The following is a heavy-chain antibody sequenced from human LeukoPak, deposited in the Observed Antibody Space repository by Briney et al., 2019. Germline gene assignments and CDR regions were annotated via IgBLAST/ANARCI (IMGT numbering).Heavy chain of an antibody. CDR2: IRSKAYGGTT. CDR3: TFGSYYYYAMDV. V-gene: IGHV3-49*04. CDR1: GFTFCDYA. D-gene: IGHD3-16*01. Sequence: PGRSLRLSCTASGFTFCDYAMSWVRQAPGKGLEWVGFIRSKAYGGTTEYAASVKGRFTISRDDSKSIAYLQMNSLKTEDAAIYYCTFGSYYYYAMDVWGQGTTVTVSS. J-gene: IGHJ6*02.